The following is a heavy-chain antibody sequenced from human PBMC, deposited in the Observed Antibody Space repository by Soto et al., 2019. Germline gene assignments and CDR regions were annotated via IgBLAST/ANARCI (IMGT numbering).Heavy chain of an antibody. Sequence: PGGSLRLSCAASGFNFGYYAMFWFRQAPGKGLEWVSTIYAGGGSKYYADSVKGRFTISRDNSRDTLFLQMDSLRVEDTAMYFCAKDLIRGDGYEVPDYWGQGTLVTVSS. V-gene: IGHV3-23*01. J-gene: IGHJ4*02. D-gene: IGHD3-10*01. CDR2: IYAGGGSK. CDR3: AKDLIRGDGYEVPDY. CDR1: GFNFGYYA.